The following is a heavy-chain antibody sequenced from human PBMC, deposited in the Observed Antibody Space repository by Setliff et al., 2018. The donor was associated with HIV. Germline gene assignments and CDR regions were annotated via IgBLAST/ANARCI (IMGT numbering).Heavy chain of an antibody. CDR1: GIMFRSYW. V-gene: IGHV3-30*03. D-gene: IGHD4-4*01. CDR3: AQITVMGY. J-gene: IGHJ4*02. CDR2: ISDDGSAK. Sequence: GGSLRLSCVDSGIMFRSYWMGWVRQAPGKGPECVAVISDDGSAKYYGDSVKGRFTISRDNSKDTLYLDLNSLRAEDTAVYYCAQITVMGYWGQGTLVTVSS.